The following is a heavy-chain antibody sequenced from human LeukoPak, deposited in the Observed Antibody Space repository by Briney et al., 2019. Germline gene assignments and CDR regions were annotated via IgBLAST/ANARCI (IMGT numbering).Heavy chain of an antibody. CDR3: ARAGYSSSWYRGYYYYYMDV. V-gene: IGHV1-18*01. Sequence: ASVKVSCKASGYTFTSYGISWVRQAPGQGLEWMGWISAYNGNTNYAQKLQGRVTMTTDTSTSTAYMELRSLRSDDTAVYYCARAGYSSSWYRGYYYYYMDVWGKGTTVTVSS. CDR2: ISAYNGNT. CDR1: GYTFTSYG. J-gene: IGHJ6*03. D-gene: IGHD6-13*01.